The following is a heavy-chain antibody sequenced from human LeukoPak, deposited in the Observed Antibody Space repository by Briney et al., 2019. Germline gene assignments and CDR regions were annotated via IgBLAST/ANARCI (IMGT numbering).Heavy chain of an antibody. CDR2: IYYSGST. Sequence: KPSETLSLTCAVSGGSISSYYWSWIRQSPEQGLEWIGCIYYSGSTNYNPSLKSRATISVDTSKNRFSLRLTAMTAADTAIYCCARGRWGGDVWGQGTTVTVSS. CDR3: ARGRWGGDV. D-gene: IGHD3-16*01. V-gene: IGHV4-59*01. J-gene: IGHJ6*02. CDR1: GGSISSYY.